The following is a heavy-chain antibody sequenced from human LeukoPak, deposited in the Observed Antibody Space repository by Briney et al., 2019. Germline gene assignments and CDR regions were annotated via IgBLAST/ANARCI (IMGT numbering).Heavy chain of an antibody. CDR2: IGGGGGST. Sequence: GGSLRLSCAASRFTFNNYAMSWVRQAPGKWLEWVSAIGGGGGSTYYADSVKGRFTISRDNSRNTLYLQMNSLRAEDTAIYYCAREGYGALDYWGQGTLVAVSS. CDR3: AREGYGALDY. J-gene: IGHJ4*02. V-gene: IGHV3-23*01. CDR1: RFTFNNYA. D-gene: IGHD5-12*01.